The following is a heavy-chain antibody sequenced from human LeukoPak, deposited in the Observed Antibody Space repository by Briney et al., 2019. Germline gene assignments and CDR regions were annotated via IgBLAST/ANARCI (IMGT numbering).Heavy chain of an antibody. CDR1: GGTFSSYA. CDR2: IIPILGIA. D-gene: IGHD7-27*01. Sequence: GASVKVSCKASGGTFSSYAISWVRQAPGQGLEWMGRIIPILGIANYAQKFQGRVTITADKSTSTAYMELSSLRSEDTAVYYCARFGVNWGSRSYGMDVWGQGTTVTVSS. CDR3: ARFGVNWGSRSYGMDV. V-gene: IGHV1-69*04. J-gene: IGHJ6*02.